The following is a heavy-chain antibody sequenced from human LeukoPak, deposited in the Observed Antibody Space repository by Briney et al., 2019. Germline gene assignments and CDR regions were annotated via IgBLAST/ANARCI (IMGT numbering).Heavy chain of an antibody. Sequence: GGSLRLSCAASGFTFSSYSMNWVRQAPGKGLEWVSSISSSSSYIYYADSVKGRFTISRDNARNSLYLQMNSLRAEDTAVYYCARDRRSSWYYWGQGTLVTVSS. CDR2: ISSSSSYI. J-gene: IGHJ4*02. CDR3: ARDRRSSWYY. CDR1: GFTFSSYS. V-gene: IGHV3-21*01. D-gene: IGHD6-13*01.